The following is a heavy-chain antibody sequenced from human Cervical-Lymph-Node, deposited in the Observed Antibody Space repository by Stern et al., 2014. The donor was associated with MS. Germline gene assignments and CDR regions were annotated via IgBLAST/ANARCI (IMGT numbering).Heavy chain of an antibody. CDR2: INHSGST. V-gene: IGHV4-34*01. CDR3: ASAAYSSSQVSWFDR. Sequence: VQLQQCGAGPVKPSETLSLTCAVYGGSFSDFYWTWIRQPPGQALEWIGEINHSGSTNYNPSLRSRVTIFVDTARNEFSLRLRSVTAADTAVYYCASAAYSSSQVSWFDRWGQGTLVTVSS. CDR1: GGSFSDFY. D-gene: IGHD6-13*01. J-gene: IGHJ5*02.